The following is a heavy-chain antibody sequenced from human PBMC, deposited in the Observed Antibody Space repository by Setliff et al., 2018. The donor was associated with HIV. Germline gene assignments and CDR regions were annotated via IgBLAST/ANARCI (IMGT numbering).Heavy chain of an antibody. Sequence: LSLTCTVSGDSIRSDSHSWTWIRQPVGKPPEWIGHVFSAGHSNYNPSLRGRVAMSLDQYKNQFSLSLDSVTAADTAVYSCARARSAGFGIIGFDSWGQGMQVTVSS. CDR1: GDSIRSDSHS. CDR3: ARARSAGFGIIGFDS. V-gene: IGHV4-61*09. D-gene: IGHD1-1*01. J-gene: IGHJ4*02. CDR2: VFSAGHS.